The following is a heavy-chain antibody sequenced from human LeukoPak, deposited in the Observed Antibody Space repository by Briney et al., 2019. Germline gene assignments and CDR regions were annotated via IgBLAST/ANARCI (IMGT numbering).Heavy chain of an antibody. CDR2: IIPIFGTA. V-gene: IGHV1-69*13. J-gene: IGHJ4*02. Sequence: ASVKGSCKASGGTFSSYAISWVRQAPGQGLEWMGGIIPIFGTANYAQKFQGRVTITADESTSTAYMELSSLGSEDTAVYYCARDNHYDILTGPLPLDYWGQGTLVTVSS. CDR3: ARDNHYDILTGPLPLDY. D-gene: IGHD3-9*01. CDR1: GGTFSSYA.